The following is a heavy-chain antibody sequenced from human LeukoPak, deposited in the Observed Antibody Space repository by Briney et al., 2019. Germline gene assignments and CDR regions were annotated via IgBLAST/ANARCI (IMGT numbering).Heavy chain of an antibody. D-gene: IGHD3-16*01. CDR2: ISYDGSYK. Sequence: GGSLRLSCAASGFTFSSYGMHWVRQAPGKGLEWVALISYDGSYKYYADSVQGRFTISRDNSKNTLYLQMNSLRPEDTAFYYCARVRGKHLNLDYWGPGTLLTVSS. J-gene: IGHJ4*02. CDR1: GFTFSSYG. V-gene: IGHV3-30*03. CDR3: ARVRGKHLNLDY.